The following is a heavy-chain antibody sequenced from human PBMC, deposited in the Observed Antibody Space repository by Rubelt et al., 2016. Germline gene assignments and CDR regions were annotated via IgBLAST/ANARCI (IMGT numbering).Heavy chain of an antibody. Sequence: QVQLQESGPGLVKPSETLSLTCTVSGVSVRTSYWSWIRQSPGKGLEFIGYIYNGGTTNYNPSLKNRLIISVDTSKNQFSLRLTSVTAADTAVYYCASTSRWPPPFFDIWGQGTMVTVSS. V-gene: IGHV4-59*02. CDR2: IYNGGTT. J-gene: IGHJ3*02. CDR1: GVSVRTSY. D-gene: IGHD2-15*01. CDR3: ASTSRWPPPFFDI.